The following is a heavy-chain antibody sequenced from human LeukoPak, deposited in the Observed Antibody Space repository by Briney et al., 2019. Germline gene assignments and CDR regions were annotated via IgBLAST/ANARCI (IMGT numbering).Heavy chain of an antibody. CDR3: ARGFTAGALGYFDL. CDR1: GGSISSGGYC. V-gene: IGHV4-31*03. D-gene: IGHD1-14*01. Sequence: SETLTLTCTVSGGSISSGGYCWSWIRQHPGKGLEWIGYIYYSGSTYYNPSLKSRVTISVDTSKNQFSLKLSSVTAADTAVYYCARGFTAGALGYFDLWGRGTQVTVSS. J-gene: IGHJ2*01. CDR2: IYYSGST.